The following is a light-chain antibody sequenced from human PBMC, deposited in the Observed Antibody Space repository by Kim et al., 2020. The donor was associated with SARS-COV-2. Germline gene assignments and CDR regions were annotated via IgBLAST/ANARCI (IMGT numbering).Light chain of an antibody. CDR2: VAS. J-gene: IGKJ5*01. Sequence: DIQMTQSPSSLSASVGDRVTLTCRASHSIYTYLNWYQLKTGKAPKLLVYVASSLQSGVPSRFSGSGSGTDFTLTISSLQPEDFATYYCQQSYSTPITFGQGTQLEIK. CDR3: QQSYSTPIT. V-gene: IGKV1-39*01. CDR1: HSIYTY.